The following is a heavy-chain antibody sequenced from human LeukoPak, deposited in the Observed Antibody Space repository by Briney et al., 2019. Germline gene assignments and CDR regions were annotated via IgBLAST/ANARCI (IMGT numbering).Heavy chain of an antibody. J-gene: IGHJ4*02. V-gene: IGHV3-72*01. CDR2: SRNKANSYTT. CDR1: GFTFSDHY. CDR3: ASSDSSGYSYD. Sequence: GGSLRLSCAASGFTFSDHYMDWVRQALGKGLEWVGRSRNKANSYTTEYAASVKGRFTISRDVSENSGYLQMNSLKNEDTAVYHCASSDSSGYSYDWGQGTLVTVSS. D-gene: IGHD3-22*01.